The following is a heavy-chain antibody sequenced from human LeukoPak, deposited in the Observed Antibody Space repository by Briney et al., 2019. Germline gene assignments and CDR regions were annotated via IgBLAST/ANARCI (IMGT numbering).Heavy chain of an antibody. D-gene: IGHD3-22*01. CDR3: ARSYYYDSSFAFDI. V-gene: IGHV4-59*01. Sequence: SETLSLTCTVSGGSISSYYWSWIRQPPGKGLEWIGYIYYSGSTNYNPSLKSRVTKSVDTSKNQFSLKLSSVTAADTAVYYCARSYYYDSSFAFDIWGQGTMVTVSS. CDR2: IYYSGST. CDR1: GGSISSYY. J-gene: IGHJ3*02.